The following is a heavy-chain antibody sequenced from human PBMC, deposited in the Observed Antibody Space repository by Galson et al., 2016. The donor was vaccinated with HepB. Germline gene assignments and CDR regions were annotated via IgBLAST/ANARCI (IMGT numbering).Heavy chain of an antibody. V-gene: IGHV3-30-3*01. CDR3: ARGAGAFDI. J-gene: IGHJ3*02. CDR1: AFSFSSYA. Sequence: SLRLSCAASAFSFSSYAMSWVRQAPGKGLEWLALASYDGSNIYYADSVKGRFTISRDNSKNTLYLQMHSLRAEDTALFYCARGAGAFDIWGQGTMVTVSS. CDR2: ASYDGSNI.